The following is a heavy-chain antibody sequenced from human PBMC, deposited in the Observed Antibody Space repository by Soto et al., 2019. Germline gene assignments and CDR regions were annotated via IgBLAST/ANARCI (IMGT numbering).Heavy chain of an antibody. V-gene: IGHV3-23*01. Sequence: GGSLRLSCAASGFTFSRYAMSWVRQAQGKGLEWASTFSGSGGSTYYTDSGQGSFSFCRDNSASSLYLRMSSLRAASTAVYYYAKSRISTTTHTSFDSCGQGTLVTVSS. CDR3: AKSRISTTTHTSFDS. J-gene: IGHJ5*01. D-gene: IGHD3-3*01. CDR1: GFTFSRYA. CDR2: FSGSGGST.